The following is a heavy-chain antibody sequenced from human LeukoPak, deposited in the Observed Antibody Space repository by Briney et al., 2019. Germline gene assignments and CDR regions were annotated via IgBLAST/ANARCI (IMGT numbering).Heavy chain of an antibody. D-gene: IGHD5-18*01. CDR3: ARDIAMVTGYYYYGMDV. CDR2: INPNSGGT. CDR1: GYTFTGYY. Sequence: ASVKVSCKASGYTFTGYYMHWVRQAPGQGLEWMGWINPNSGGTNYAQKFQGRVTMTGDTSISTAYMELSRLRSDDTAVYYCARDIAMVTGYYYYGMDVWGQGTTVTVSS. V-gene: IGHV1-2*02. J-gene: IGHJ6*02.